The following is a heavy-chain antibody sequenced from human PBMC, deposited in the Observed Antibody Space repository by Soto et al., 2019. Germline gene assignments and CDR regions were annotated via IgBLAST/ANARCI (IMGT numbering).Heavy chain of an antibody. J-gene: IGHJ6*02. CDR2: MNPNSGNT. D-gene: IGHD1-26*01. V-gene: IGHV1-8*01. CDR3: ARGSSPYYDVYYYYGMDV. Sequence: ASVKVSCKASGYTFTSYDINWVRQATGQGLEWMGWMNPNSGNTGYAQKFQGRVTMTGNTSISTAYMELSSLRSEDTAVYYCARGSSPYYDVYYYYGMDVWGQGTTVTVSS. CDR1: GYTFTSYD.